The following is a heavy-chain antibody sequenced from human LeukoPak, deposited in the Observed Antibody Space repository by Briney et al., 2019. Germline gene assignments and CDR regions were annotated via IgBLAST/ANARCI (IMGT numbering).Heavy chain of an antibody. J-gene: IGHJ6*03. CDR1: GFSFDDYV. CDR2: ISWNSDNI. D-gene: IGHD2-21*01. V-gene: IGHV3-9*01. Sequence: GGSLRLSCAVSGFSFDDYVMHWVRQVPGKGLEWVSGISWNSDNIGYADSVKGRFTTSRDNAKNSLYLQMNSLRAEDTAVYYCAREVITYGDYYYMDVWGKGTTVTISS. CDR3: AREVITYGDYYYMDV.